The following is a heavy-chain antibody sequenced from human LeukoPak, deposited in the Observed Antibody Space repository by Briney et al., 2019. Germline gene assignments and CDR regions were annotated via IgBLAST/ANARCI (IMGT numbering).Heavy chain of an antibody. J-gene: IGHJ4*02. D-gene: IGHD2-8*02. CDR2: ISGSGSTT. Sequence: GGSLRLSCAASEFTFSSYGMSWVRQAPGKGLEWVLTISGSGSTTFYADSVKGRFTISRDNSKNTLYLQMNSLRAEDTAVYYCAKRGGVIRVFLVGFHKEAYYFDSGGQGALVTVSS. CDR1: EFTFSSYG. CDR3: AKRGGVIRVFLVGFHKEAYYFDS. V-gene: IGHV3-23*01.